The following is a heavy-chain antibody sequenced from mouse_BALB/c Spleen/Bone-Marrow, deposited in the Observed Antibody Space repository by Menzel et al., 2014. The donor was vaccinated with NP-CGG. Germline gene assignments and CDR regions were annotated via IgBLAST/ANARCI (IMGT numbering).Heavy chain of an antibody. Sequence: VQLQQSGAELVKPGASVKLSCTASGFNIKDTYMHWVKQRPEQGLEWIGRIDPANGNTKYDPKFQGKATITADTSSNTAYLQLXXXXXXXXXXXXXXXSXXXPDXXXXWGQGTLVTVSA. J-gene: IGHJ3*01. CDR1: GFNIKDTY. CDR3: XXSXXXPDXXXX. CDR2: IDPANGNT. V-gene: IGHV14-3*02.